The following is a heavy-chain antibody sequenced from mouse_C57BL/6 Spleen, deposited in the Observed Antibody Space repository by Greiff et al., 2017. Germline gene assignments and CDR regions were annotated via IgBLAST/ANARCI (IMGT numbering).Heavy chain of an antibody. V-gene: IGHV1-26*01. J-gene: IGHJ2*01. CDR2: INPNNGGT. CDR1: GYTFTDYY. Sequence: EVQLQQSGPELVKPGASVKISCKASGYTFTDYYMNWVKQSHGKSLEWIGDINPNNGGTSYNQKFKGKATLTVDKASSTAYMELRSLTSEDAAVYYCAWGTVAPDYWGQGTTLTVSS. D-gene: IGHD1-1*01. CDR3: AWGTVAPDY.